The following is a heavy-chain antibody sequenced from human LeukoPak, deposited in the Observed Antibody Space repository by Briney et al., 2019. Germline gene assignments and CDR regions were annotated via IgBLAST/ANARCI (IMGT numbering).Heavy chain of an antibody. J-gene: IGHJ6*02. CDR3: ARDVVVVPAAIHYGMDV. CDR1: GGSFSDYF. Sequence: SETLSLTCAVYGGSFSDYFWGWIRQPPGKGLEWIGEINHSGRTYYNPSLKSRVTISVDTSKSQFSLNLSSVTAADTAVYYCARDVVVVPAAIHYGMDVWGQGTTVTVSS. CDR2: INHSGRT. V-gene: IGHV4-34*01. D-gene: IGHD2-2*01.